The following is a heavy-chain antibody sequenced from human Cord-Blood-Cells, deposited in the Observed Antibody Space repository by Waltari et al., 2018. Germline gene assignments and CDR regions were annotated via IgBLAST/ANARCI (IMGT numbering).Heavy chain of an antibody. D-gene: IGHD1-20*01. CDR3: ARRKVTGTSGWYFDL. V-gene: IGHV5-51*01. CDR1: GYIFTTYW. J-gene: IGHJ2*01. Sequence: EVQLVQSGAEVKKPGEFLKISCKGSGYIFTTYWIGRVRQMLGKGLEWMGIIYPGDSDTRYSPSFQGQVTISADKSISTAYLQWSSLKASDTAMYYCARRKVTGTSGWYFDLWGRGTLVTVSS. CDR2: IYPGDSDT.